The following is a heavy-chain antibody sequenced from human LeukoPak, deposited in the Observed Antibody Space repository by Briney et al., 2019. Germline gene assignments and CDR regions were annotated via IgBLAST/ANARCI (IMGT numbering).Heavy chain of an antibody. J-gene: IGHJ4*02. CDR1: GITFSSYG. V-gene: IGHV3-30*03. Sequence: QAGGSLRLSCAVSGITFSSYGMHWVRQAPGKGLEWVAVISYDGSNKYYAESAKGRFTISRDNSKSTLYLQMNSLRTEDTAVYYCATGDYYGSGSSATLDYWGQGTLVTVS. CDR2: ISYDGSNK. D-gene: IGHD3-10*01. CDR3: ATGDYYGSGSSATLDY.